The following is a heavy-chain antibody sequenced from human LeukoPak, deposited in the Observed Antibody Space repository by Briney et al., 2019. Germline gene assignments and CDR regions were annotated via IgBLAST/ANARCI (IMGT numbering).Heavy chain of an antibody. Sequence: GESLKISCKGSGYSFTSYWIGWVRQMPGKGLEWMGSIYPGDSDTRYSPSFQGQVTISADKSISTAYLQWCSLKASDTAMYYCARHVAAALYNWFDPWGQGTLVTVSS. CDR2: IYPGDSDT. V-gene: IGHV5-51*01. CDR3: ARHVAAALYNWFDP. J-gene: IGHJ5*02. D-gene: IGHD6-13*01. CDR1: GYSFTSYW.